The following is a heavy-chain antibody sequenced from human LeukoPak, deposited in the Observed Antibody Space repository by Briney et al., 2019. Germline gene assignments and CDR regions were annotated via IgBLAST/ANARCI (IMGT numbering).Heavy chain of an antibody. Sequence: ASVKVSCKASGYTFTSYGISWVRQAPGQGLEWMGWISAYNGNTNYAQKLQGRVTMTTDTSTSTAYMELRSLRSDDTAVYYCAQGGRVDLGYSYGYTFDYWGQGTLVTVSS. CDR1: GYTFTSYG. V-gene: IGHV1-18*01. D-gene: IGHD5-18*01. CDR2: ISAYNGNT. J-gene: IGHJ4*02. CDR3: AQGGRVDLGYSYGYTFDY.